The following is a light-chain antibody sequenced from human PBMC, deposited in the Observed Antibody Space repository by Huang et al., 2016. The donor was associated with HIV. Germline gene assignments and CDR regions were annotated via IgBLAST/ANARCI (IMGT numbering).Light chain of an antibody. J-gene: IGKJ4*01. CDR2: GSS. CDR1: RSVSTN. V-gene: IGKV3-15*01. Sequence: EIVMTQSPATLSVSPGQRVTLSCRANRSVSTNVAWYQQRHGQAPRLLIYGSSTRAPGSPARFSGSGSGTDFSLTSSSLQSEDFALYYCHQYNNWLLSFGGGTRV. CDR3: HQYNNWLLS.